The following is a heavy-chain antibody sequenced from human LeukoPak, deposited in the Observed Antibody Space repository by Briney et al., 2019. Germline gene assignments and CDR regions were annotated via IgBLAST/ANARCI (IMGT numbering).Heavy chain of an antibody. V-gene: IGHV5-51*01. CDR3: ARHNSQSSYQYCSGGSCYSRYGMDV. CDR1: GYSFTSYW. J-gene: IGHJ6*02. D-gene: IGHD2-15*01. Sequence: HGESLKISCKGSGYSFTSYWIGWVRQMPGKGLEWMGIIYPGDSDTRYSPSFQGQVTISADKSISTAYLQWSSLKASDTAMYYCARHNSQSSYQYCSGGSCYSRYGMDVWGQGTTVTVSS. CDR2: IYPGDSDT.